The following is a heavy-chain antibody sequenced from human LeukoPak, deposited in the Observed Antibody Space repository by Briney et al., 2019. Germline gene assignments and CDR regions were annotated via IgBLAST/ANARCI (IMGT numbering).Heavy chain of an antibody. V-gene: IGHV3-21*04. CDR2: ISSSSDYI. D-gene: IGHD2/OR15-2a*01. CDR1: GFTFTRNT. J-gene: IGHJ4*02. CDR3: VRTTSGYPDY. Sequence: GGSLRLSCAASGFTFTRNTMNWVRQAPGKGLEWVSSISSSSDYIYYADSVKGRFTVSRDSAKNSLYLQMNSLRAVDTAVYYCVRTTSGYPDYWGQGILVTVSS.